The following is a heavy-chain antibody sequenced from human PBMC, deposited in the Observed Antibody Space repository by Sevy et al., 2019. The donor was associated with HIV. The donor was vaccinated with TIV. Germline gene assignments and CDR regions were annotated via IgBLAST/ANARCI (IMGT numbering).Heavy chain of an antibody. CDR3: AKDHTEQQLGN. J-gene: IGHJ4*02. V-gene: IGHV3-30*18. CDR2: ISYDGSNK. CDR1: EFTFSSYG. D-gene: IGHD6-13*01. Sequence: GGSLRLSCAASEFTFSSYGMHWVRQAPGKGLEWVAVISYDGSNKYYADSVKGRFTISRDNSKNTLYLQMNSLRAEDTAVYYCAKDHTEQQLGNWGQGTLVTVSS.